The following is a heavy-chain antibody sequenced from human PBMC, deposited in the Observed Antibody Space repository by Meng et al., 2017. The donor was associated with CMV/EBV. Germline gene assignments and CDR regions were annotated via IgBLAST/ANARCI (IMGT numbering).Heavy chain of an antibody. D-gene: IGHD3-22*01. CDR3: ARDGSSSGHWFDP. Sequence: GSLRLFCTVSGGSISSYYWSWIRQPPGKGLEWIGYIYYSGSTNYNPSLKSRVTISVDTSKNQFSLKLSSVTAADTAVYYCARDGSSSGHWFDPWGQGTLVTVSS. V-gene: IGHV4-59*01. J-gene: IGHJ5*02. CDR2: IYYSGST. CDR1: GGSISSYY.